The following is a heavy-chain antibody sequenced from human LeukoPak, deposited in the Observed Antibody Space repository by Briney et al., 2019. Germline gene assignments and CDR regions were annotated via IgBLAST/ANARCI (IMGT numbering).Heavy chain of an antibody. Sequence: PSETLSLTCTVSGGSVSNSNNCWGWIRQPPGKQLEWNGSIDYSGSPLYNPSLKSRVTISVDTSKNQFSLKLSSVTAADTAVYYCARPLDCNYGGTAFDIWGQGTMVTVSS. CDR1: GGSVSNSNNC. J-gene: IGHJ3*02. V-gene: IGHV4-39*01. CDR2: IDYSGSP. D-gene: IGHD4-23*01. CDR3: ARPLDCNYGGTAFDI.